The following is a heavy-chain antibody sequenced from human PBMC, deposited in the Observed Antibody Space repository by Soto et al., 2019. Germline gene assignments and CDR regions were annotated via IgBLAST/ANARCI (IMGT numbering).Heavy chain of an antibody. J-gene: IGHJ4*02. V-gene: IGHV3-23*01. Sequence: GGSLGLSCAASGFTFSSYAMNWVRQAPGKGLEWVSVISGSGDSTYYTDSVKGRFTISRDNSKNTLYLQMNSLRAEDTAVYYCARRGPGTYFDYWGQGTLVTFSS. CDR1: GFTFSSYA. D-gene: IGHD6-13*01. CDR3: ARRGPGTYFDY. CDR2: ISGSGDST.